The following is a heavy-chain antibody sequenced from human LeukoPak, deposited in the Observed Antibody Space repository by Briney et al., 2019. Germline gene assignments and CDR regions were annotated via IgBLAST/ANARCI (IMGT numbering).Heavy chain of an antibody. V-gene: IGHV4-4*07. D-gene: IGHD2-2*01. CDR1: GGSMSHYY. CDR3: ARLSGPDVEGAFDI. CDR2: VHTSGSS. J-gene: IGHJ3*02. Sequence: KPSETLSLTCTVSGGSMSHYYWSWIRQPAGKGLEWIGRVHTSGSSTYNPSLRSRVTMSVDTSKNQFSLKLSSVTAADTAVYYCARLSGPDVEGAFDIWGQGTLVTVSS.